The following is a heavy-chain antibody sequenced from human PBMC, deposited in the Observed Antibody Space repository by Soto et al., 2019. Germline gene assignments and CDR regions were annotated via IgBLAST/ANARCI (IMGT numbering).Heavy chain of an antibody. V-gene: IGHV4-34*01. J-gene: IGHJ2*01. Sequence: QVQLQQWGAGLLKPSETLSLTCAVNGGSFSGYYWSWIRQPPGKGLEWIGEINHSGNTKYNPSLESRVTISVDTSKNQFSLKLSSLTAADTAVYYCVRGFRFWYFDRWGRGTLVTVSS. CDR1: GGSFSGYY. CDR3: VRGFRFWYFDR. CDR2: INHSGNT.